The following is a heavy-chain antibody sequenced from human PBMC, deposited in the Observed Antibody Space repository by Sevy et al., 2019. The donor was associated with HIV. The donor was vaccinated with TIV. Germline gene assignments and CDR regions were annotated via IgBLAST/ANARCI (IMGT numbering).Heavy chain of an antibody. V-gene: IGHV1-24*01. CDR1: EYSLNELS. D-gene: IGHD4-17*01. J-gene: IGHJ4*02. CDR3: TTDVHLGDFRLWDD. Sequence: ASVKVSCQVFEYSLNELSIHWVRQAPGKGLEWMGGFDPKRGKIIYAQKFQGRVTMTDDKSTETAYMELSNLRSEDTAVYYCTTDVHLGDFRLWDDWGQGTRVTVSS. CDR2: FDPKRGKI.